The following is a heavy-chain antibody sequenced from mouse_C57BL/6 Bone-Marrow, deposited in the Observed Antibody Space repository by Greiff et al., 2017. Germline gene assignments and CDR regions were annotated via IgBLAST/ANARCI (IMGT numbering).Heavy chain of an antibody. D-gene: IGHD2-3*01. V-gene: IGHV1-81*01. CDR3: ARDGYSFLFDY. J-gene: IGHJ2*01. CDR1: GYTFTSYG. CDR2: IYPRSGNT. Sequence: QVQLQQSGAELARPGASVKLSCKASGYTFTSYGISWVKQRTGQGLEWIGEIYPRSGNTYYNEKFKGKATLTADKSSSKAYMELRSLTSEDAAVDFCARDGYSFLFDYWGQGTTLTVSS.